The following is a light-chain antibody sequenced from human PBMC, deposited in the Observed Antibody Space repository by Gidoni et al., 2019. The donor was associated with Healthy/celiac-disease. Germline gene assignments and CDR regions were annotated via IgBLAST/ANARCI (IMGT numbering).Light chain of an antibody. CDR1: KLGDKY. CDR3: QAWDSSTVV. Sequence: YEPIPPPPGLLSPGQTASITCSGDKLGDKYACWYQQKPGQSPVLVIYQDTKRPSGIPERFSGSNSGNTATLTISGTQAMDEADYYCQAWDSSTVVFGGGTKLTVL. J-gene: IGLJ2*01. CDR2: QDT. V-gene: IGLV3-1*01.